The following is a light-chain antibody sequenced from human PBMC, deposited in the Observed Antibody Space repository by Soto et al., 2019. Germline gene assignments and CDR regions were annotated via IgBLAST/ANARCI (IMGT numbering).Light chain of an antibody. CDR1: QSVSSN. CDR3: KQYNTGPPDRT. CDR2: GAS. V-gene: IGKV3-15*01. J-gene: IGKJ1*01. Sequence: EIVMTQSPATLSVSPGERATLSCRASQSVSSNLAWYQQKPGQAPRRLIYGASTRATGIPARFSGSGSGTEVTLSISSLQSEDFAIYFCKQYNTGPPDRTFGQGTKVEIK.